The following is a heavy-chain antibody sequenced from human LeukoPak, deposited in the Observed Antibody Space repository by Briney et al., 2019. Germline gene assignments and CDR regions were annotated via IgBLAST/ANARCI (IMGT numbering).Heavy chain of an antibody. V-gene: IGHV1-2*02. Sequence: ASVKVSCKASGYTFTSYYIHWMRQAPGQGLELVGWINPNSGGSHYAQKFQGRVTMTRDTSISTGYMELTSLRTDDTAVYYCARGPRYGESGYDLGPYWGQGTLVTVSS. J-gene: IGHJ4*02. CDR1: GYTFTSYY. CDR3: ARGPRYGESGYDLGPY. CDR2: INPNSGGS. D-gene: IGHD5-12*01.